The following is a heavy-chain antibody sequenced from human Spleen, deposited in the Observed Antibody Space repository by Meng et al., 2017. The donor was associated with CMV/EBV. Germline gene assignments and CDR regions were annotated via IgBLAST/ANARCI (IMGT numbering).Heavy chain of an antibody. CDR2: INPISGDT. D-gene: IGHD2-2*01. CDR1: GGTFSSYA. Sequence: ASVKVSCKASGGTFSSYAISWVRQAPGQGLEYMGWINPISGDTGLAQRFQGRVTITRNTSIRTAYMEVSSLKSDDTAVYYCAIGYCSTMKCAGGLDFWGQGTLVTVSS. J-gene: IGHJ4*02. V-gene: IGHV1-8*03. CDR3: AIGYCSTMKCAGGLDF.